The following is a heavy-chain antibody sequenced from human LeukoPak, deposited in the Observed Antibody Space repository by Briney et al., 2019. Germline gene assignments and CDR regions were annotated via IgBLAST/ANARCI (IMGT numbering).Heavy chain of an antibody. CDR1: GYTFTGYY. Sequence: GASVKVSCKASGYTFTGYYMHWVRQAPRQGLEWMGWINPNSGGTNYAQKFQGRVTMTRDTSISTAYMELSRLRSDDTAVYYCARVRITIFGVPERWFDPWGQGTLVTVSS. CDR3: ARVRITIFGVPERWFDP. CDR2: INPNSGGT. V-gene: IGHV1-2*02. D-gene: IGHD3-3*01. J-gene: IGHJ5*02.